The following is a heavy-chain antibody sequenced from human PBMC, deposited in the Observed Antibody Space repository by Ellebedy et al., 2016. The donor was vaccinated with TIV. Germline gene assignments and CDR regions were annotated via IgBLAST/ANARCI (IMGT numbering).Heavy chain of an antibody. J-gene: IGHJ4*02. CDR1: GYTFMSYS. V-gene: IGHV1-18*01. D-gene: IGHD6-13*01. CDR2: VSGYIGNT. CDR3: ARTSRYAYSSSCDY. Sequence: AASVKVSCKASGYTFMSYSIAWVRQAPGQGLEWMGWVSGYIGNTNYAQKVQGRVTMTTDTSTNTAYMELRSLTSDDTAVYFCARTSRYAYSSSCDYWGQGTLVTVSS.